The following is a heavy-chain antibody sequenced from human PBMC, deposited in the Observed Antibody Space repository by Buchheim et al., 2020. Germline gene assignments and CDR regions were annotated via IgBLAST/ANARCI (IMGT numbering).Heavy chain of an antibody. Sequence: QVQLQESGPGLVKPSQTLSLTCTVSGGSISSDDYYWSWIRQPPGKGLEWIGYIHYSGNTQYNPSLESRVTISVDTSKNHFYLNMMSATAADTAVYYCARSWAGELGYWGQGTL. D-gene: IGHD2/OR15-2a*01. J-gene: IGHJ4*01. CDR3: ARSWAGELGY. V-gene: IGHV4-30-4*01. CDR1: GGSISSDDYY. CDR2: IHYSGNT.